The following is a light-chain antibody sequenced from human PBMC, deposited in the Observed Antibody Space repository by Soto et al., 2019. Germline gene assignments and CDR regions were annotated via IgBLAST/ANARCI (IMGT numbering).Light chain of an antibody. V-gene: IGLV2-14*03. Sequence: QSVLTQPASVSGSPGQSITISCTGTSSDVGGYNYVSWYQQHPGKAPKLMIYDVSNRPSGVSNRFSGSKSGNTASLTISGLQAEDEADYYGSSYTSSSTPLFGGGTKVTVL. J-gene: IGLJ2*01. CDR3: SSYTSSSTPL. CDR2: DVS. CDR1: SSDVGGYNY.